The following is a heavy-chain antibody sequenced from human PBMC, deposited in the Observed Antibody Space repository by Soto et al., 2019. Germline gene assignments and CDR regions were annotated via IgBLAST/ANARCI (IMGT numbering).Heavy chain of an antibody. J-gene: IGHJ6*02. CDR1: RFTFGDYG. D-gene: IGHD3-9*01. V-gene: IGHV3-30*18. CDR2: ISYDGTNK. CDR3: AKDLHDVFSYGMDV. Sequence: QVQLVESGGGVVQPGRSLRLSCAASRFTFGDYGMHWVRQAPGKGLEWVALISYDGTNKYYADSVMGRFTISRDNSKNTLYLEMNSLRAEDTALYYCAKDLHDVFSYGMDVWGQGTTVTVSS.